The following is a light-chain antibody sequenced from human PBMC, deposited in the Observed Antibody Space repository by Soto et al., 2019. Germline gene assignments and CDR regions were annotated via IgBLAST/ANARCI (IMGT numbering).Light chain of an antibody. CDR2: EGF. J-gene: IGLJ1*01. CDR3: SSYAGSSTYV. Sequence: QSALTQPASVSGSPGRSITLSCTGTSNDVGTYNLVSWYQQHPGKAPKLIIFEGFKRPSGVSNRFSGSKSGNTAYLTISGLQAEDEADYYCSSYAGSSTYVFGTVKKVTV. V-gene: IGLV2-23*01. CDR1: SNDVGTYNL.